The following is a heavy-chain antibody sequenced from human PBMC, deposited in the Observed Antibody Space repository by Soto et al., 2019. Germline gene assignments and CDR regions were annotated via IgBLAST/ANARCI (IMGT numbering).Heavy chain of an antibody. J-gene: IGHJ6*02. Sequence: GASVKVSCKASGYSFTDYHIHWVRQAPGQGLEWLGRINPKSGGTSTAQRFQGWVTMTTDTSISTASMELTRLTSDDTAIYYCARGDSTDCSNGVCSFFYNHDMDVWGQGTTVTVSS. D-gene: IGHD2-8*01. CDR3: ARGDSTDCSNGVCSFFYNHDMDV. CDR1: GYSFTDYH. CDR2: INPKSGGT. V-gene: IGHV1-2*04.